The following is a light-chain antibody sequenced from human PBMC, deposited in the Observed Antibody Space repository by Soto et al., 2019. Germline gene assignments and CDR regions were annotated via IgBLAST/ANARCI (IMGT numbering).Light chain of an antibody. CDR2: DVS. J-gene: IGLJ1*01. V-gene: IGLV2-14*01. CDR3: SSYTRSSTPYV. CDR1: SSDVGGYNY. Sequence: QSALTQPASVSGSPGQSITISCTGTSSDVGGYNYVSWYQQHPVKAPKIMIYDVSNRPSGVSHRFSGSKSGNTASLTIAGLQAEAEADYYCSSYTRSSTPYVFGTGTKLTVL.